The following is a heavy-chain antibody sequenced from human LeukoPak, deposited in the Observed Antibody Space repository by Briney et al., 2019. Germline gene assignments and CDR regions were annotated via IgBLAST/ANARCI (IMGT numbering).Heavy chain of an antibody. D-gene: IGHD2-2*01. Sequence: GGSLRLSCAASGFTFSSYAMSWVRQAPGKGLEWVSAISGSGGSTYYADSVKGRFTIYRDNSKNTLYLQMNSLRAEDTAVYYCAKWDIVVVPAAMAALDYWGQGTLVTVSS. CDR1: GFTFSSYA. J-gene: IGHJ4*02. CDR3: AKWDIVVVPAAMAALDY. CDR2: ISGSGGST. V-gene: IGHV3-23*01.